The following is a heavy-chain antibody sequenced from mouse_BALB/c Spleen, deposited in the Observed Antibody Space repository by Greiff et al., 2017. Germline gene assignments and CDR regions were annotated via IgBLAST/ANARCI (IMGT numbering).Heavy chain of an antibody. CDR2: ISSGGST. CDR1: GFTFSSYA. D-gene: IGHD2-2*01. CDR3: AREGLRYYAMDY. Sequence: VQLKESGGGLVKPGGSLKLSCAASGFTFSSYAMSWVRQTPEKRLEWVASISSGGSTYYPDSVKGRFTISRDNARNILYLQMSSLRSEDTAMYYCAREGLRYYAMDYWGQGTSVTVSS. V-gene: IGHV5-6-5*01. J-gene: IGHJ4*01.